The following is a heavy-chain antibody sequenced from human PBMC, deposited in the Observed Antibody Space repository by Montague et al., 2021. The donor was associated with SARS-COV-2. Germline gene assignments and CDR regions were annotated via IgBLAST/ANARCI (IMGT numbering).Heavy chain of an antibody. Sequence: SETLSLTCAVYGGSFSGYYWNWIRQPPGKGLQWIGEINHSGSTNXNPSLKSRVTISVDTSKNQFSLRLSSVTAADTAVYYCVRLLKATRIAVVFTGGPLSGSGMDVWGQGTTVTVSS. V-gene: IGHV4-34*01. CDR2: INHSGST. J-gene: IGHJ6*02. CDR1: GGSFSGYY. CDR3: VRLLKATRIAVVFTGGPLSGSGMDV. D-gene: IGHD3-22*01.